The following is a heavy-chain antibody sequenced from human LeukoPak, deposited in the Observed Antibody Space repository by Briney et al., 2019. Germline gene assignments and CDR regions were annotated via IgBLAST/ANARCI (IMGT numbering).Heavy chain of an antibody. Sequence: MRGESLKISCKGSGYSFTTYWIGWVRQMPGKGLEWMGIIYPGDSDTRNSPSFQGQVTISADKSISTAYLQWSSLKASDTAMYYCARYERTGYGERPGVRPFDYWGQGTLVTVSS. CDR2: IYPGDSDT. J-gene: IGHJ4*02. V-gene: IGHV5-51*01. CDR1: GYSFTTYW. D-gene: IGHD1-1*01. CDR3: ARYERTGYGERPGVRPFDY.